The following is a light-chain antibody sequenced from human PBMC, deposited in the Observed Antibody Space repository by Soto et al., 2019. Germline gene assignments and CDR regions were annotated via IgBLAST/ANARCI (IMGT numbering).Light chain of an antibody. V-gene: IGKV3-15*01. CDR2: AAS. CDR3: QQYNNWS. Sequence: EIVLTQSPATLSVSPGERATLSCRASQSVGSNLAWYQQKPGQAPRLLIYAASTRATGIPARFSGSGSGTEFTLTISSPQSEDFAVYYCQQYNNWSFGQGTRLEIK. J-gene: IGKJ5*01. CDR1: QSVGSN.